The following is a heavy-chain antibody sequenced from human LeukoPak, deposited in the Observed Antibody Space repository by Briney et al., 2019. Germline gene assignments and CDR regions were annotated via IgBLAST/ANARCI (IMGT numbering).Heavy chain of an antibody. CDR1: GGSIRSGSYY. CDR3: AMDYGGNLN. J-gene: IGHJ4*02. CDR2: IYTSGST. V-gene: IGHV4-61*02. Sequence: PSETLSLTCTVSGGSIRSGSYYWSWIRQPAGKGLEWIGRIYTSGSTNYNPSLKSRVTISVDRSKNQFSLKLSSVTAADTAVYYCAMDYGGNLNWGQGTLVTVSS. D-gene: IGHD4-23*01.